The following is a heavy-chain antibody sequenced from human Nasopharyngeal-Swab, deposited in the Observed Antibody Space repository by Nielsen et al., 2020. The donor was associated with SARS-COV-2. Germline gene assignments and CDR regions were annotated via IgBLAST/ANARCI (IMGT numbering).Heavy chain of an antibody. CDR3: ARGLHYYDSSGYYYYFDY. J-gene: IGHJ4*02. CDR1: GFTFSSYD. CDR2: IGTAGDT. V-gene: IGHV3-13*01. D-gene: IGHD3-22*01. Sequence: GESLKISCAASGFTFSSYDMRWVRQATGKGLEWVSAIGTAGDTYYPGSVKGRFTISRENAKNSLYLQMNSLRAGDTAVYYCARGLHYYDSSGYYYYFDYWGQGTLVTVSS.